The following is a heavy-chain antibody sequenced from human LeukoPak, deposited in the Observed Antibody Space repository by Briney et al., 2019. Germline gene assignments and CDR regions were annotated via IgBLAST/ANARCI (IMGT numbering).Heavy chain of an antibody. J-gene: IGHJ4*02. Sequence: ASVKVSCKASGYTFTGYYMHWVRQAPGQGLEWLGWINPNSGGTNYAQKFQGRVTMTRDTSIRTAYMDLSRLRSDDTAVYYCARERYYGSGSVYNRVDYWGQGTLVTVSS. V-gene: IGHV1-2*02. CDR2: INPNSGGT. CDR1: GYTFTGYY. CDR3: ARERYYGSGSVYNRVDY. D-gene: IGHD3-10*01.